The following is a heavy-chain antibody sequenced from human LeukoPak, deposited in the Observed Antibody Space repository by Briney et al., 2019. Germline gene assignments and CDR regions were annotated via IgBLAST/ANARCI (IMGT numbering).Heavy chain of an antibody. J-gene: IGHJ4*02. V-gene: IGHV3-21*01. CDR2: IRSSSSYI. Sequence: PGGSLRLSCAASGFTFSSYSMNCVRDAPGKGLEWVSSIRSSSSYIYYADSVEGRFTISRDNAKNSLYLQMNSLRAEDTAVYYCASPGNLGFWGQGTLVTVSS. D-gene: IGHD2/OR15-2a*01. CDR3: ASPGNLGF. CDR1: GFTFSSYS.